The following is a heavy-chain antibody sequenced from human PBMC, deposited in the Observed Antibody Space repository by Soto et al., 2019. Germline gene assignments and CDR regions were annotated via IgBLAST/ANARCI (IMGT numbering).Heavy chain of an antibody. D-gene: IGHD3-16*01. V-gene: IGHV1-18*04. CDR1: GYKFDSFG. CDR3: VRDVLVDSGSFGGY. Sequence: QVQLVQSGAEVRKPGASVRVTCQASGYKFDSFGLSWVRQAPGQVPEWMGWISTYTGNTDFAPRFQDRLILTTDPSTNTAYMELRSLRSDDTAVYYCVRDVLVDSGSFGGYWGQGTLVTVSS. CDR2: ISTYTGNT. J-gene: IGHJ4*02.